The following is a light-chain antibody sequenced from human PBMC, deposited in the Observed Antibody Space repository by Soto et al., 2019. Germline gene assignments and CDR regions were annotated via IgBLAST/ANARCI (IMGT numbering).Light chain of an antibody. V-gene: IGKV3-15*01. J-gene: IGKJ1*01. CDR3: QQYYNWPPWT. Sequence: EIVLTQSPANLSVSPVERATLSCRASESVSDDLAWYQQKPGRAPRLLIYRASTRAAGVSARISGSGSGTEFTLSISSLQPEDSAVYYCQQYYNWPPWTFGQGTKVDIK. CDR1: ESVSDD. CDR2: RAS.